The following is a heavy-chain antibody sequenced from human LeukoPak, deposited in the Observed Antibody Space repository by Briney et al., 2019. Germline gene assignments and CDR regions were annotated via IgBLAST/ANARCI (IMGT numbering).Heavy chain of an antibody. J-gene: IGHJ4*02. CDR1: GFTYSSNL. Sequence: GGSLRLSRAPSGFTYSSNLMTWVRHAPGKGLEWFSGISGSGGTTYYAVSVKGEFTMSRDDSKNTLYLQMNSLRAEDTAVYYCAKDWTAGYWGQGTLVTVSS. CDR3: AKDWTAGY. V-gene: IGHV3-23*01. CDR2: ISGSGGTT. D-gene: IGHD3/OR15-3a*01.